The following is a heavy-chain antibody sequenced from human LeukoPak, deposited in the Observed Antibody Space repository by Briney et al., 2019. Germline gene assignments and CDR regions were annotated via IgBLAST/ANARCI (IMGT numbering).Heavy chain of an antibody. CDR1: GGSISSYY. CDR3: ARQPSSSWYFFDY. D-gene: IGHD6-13*01. V-gene: IGHV4-39*01. J-gene: IGHJ4*02. Sequence: SETLSLTCTVSGGSISSYYWSWIRQPPGKGLEWIGSIYYSGSTYYNPSLKSRVTISVDTSKNQFSLKLSSVTAADTAVYYCARQPSSSWYFFDYWGQGTLVTVSS. CDR2: IYYSGST.